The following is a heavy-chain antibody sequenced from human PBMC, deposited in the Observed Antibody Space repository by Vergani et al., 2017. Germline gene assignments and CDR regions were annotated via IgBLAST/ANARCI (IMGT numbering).Heavy chain of an antibody. V-gene: IGHV3-23*04. CDR1: GFTFSSYA. CDR3: ARGGYCSSTSCYAVDV. D-gene: IGHD2-2*01. J-gene: IGHJ6*02. Sequence: VQLVESGGGLVKPGGSLRLSCAASGFTFSSYAMSWVRQAPGKGLEWVSAISGSGGSTYYADSVKGRFTISRDNSKNTLYLQMNSLRAEDTAVYYCARGGYCSSTSCYAVDVWGQGTTVTVSS. CDR2: ISGSGGST.